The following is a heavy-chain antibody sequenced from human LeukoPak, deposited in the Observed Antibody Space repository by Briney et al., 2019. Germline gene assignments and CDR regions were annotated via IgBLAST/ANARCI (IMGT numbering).Heavy chain of an antibody. CDR2: INPNSGGT. J-gene: IGHJ1*01. Sequence: ASVKVSCKASGYTFTGYYMHWVRQAPGQGLEWMGWINPNSGGTNYAQKFQGRVTMTRDTSISTAYMELSRLRSDDTAVYYCAGAGPKQLGPSGLWFGDTAIPRYFQHWGQGTLVTVSS. V-gene: IGHV1-2*02. CDR1: GYTFTGYY. D-gene: IGHD3-10*01. CDR3: AGAGPKQLGPSGLWFGDTAIPRYFQH.